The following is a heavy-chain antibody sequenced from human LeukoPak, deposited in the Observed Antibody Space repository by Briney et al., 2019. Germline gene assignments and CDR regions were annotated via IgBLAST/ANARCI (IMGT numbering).Heavy chain of an antibody. V-gene: IGHV5-51*01. CDR2: IYPGDSDT. CDR1: GYSFPNYW. Sequence: GESLKISCKGSGYSFPNYWIGWVRQMPGKGLEWMGIIYPGDSDTRYSPSFQGQVTISADKSISTAYLQWSSLKASDTAVYYCARLGALYCSSTSCYAFDYWGQGTLVTVSS. D-gene: IGHD2-2*01. CDR3: ARLGALYCSSTSCYAFDY. J-gene: IGHJ4*02.